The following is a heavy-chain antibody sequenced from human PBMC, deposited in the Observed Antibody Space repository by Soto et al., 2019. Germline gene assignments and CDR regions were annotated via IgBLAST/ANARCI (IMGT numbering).Heavy chain of an antibody. Sequence: EVQLVESGGGLVQPGGSLRLSCAASGFTFSSYWMHWVRQAPGKGLVWVSRINSDGSSTVYVDCVKGRFTISRDNAKKTLYLQMNSRIAEDTAVYYCARSITGYSYAESWGQGTLVTVAS. V-gene: IGHV3-74*01. CDR1: GFTFSSYW. CDR3: ARSITGYSYAES. J-gene: IGHJ4*02. CDR2: INSDGSST. D-gene: IGHD5-18*01.